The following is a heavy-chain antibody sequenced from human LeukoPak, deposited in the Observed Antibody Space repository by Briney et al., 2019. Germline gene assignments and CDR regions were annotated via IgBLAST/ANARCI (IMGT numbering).Heavy chain of an antibody. CDR2: IYYSGST. D-gene: IGHD5-18*01. CDR1: GGSISSYY. V-gene: IGHV4-59*01. J-gene: IGHJ4*02. Sequence: SETLSLTCTVSGGSISSYYWSWIRQPPGKGLDWIGYIYYSGSTNYNPSLKSRVTISVDTSKNQFSLKLSSVTAADTAVYYCARVGYSYGQFDYWGQGTLVTVSS. CDR3: ARVGYSYGQFDY.